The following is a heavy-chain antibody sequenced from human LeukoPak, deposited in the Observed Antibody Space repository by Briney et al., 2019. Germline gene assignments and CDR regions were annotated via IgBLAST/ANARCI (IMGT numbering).Heavy chain of an antibody. J-gene: IGHJ4*02. CDR2: ISYDGSNK. CDR1: GFTFSSYG. Sequence: PGGSLRLSCAASGFTFSSYGMHWVRQAPGKGLEWVAVISYDGSNKYYADSVKGRFTISRDNSKNTLYLQMNSLRAEDTAVYYCAKEGKRYDFWSGYYSWYFDYWGQGTLVTVSS. V-gene: IGHV3-30*18. CDR3: AKEGKRYDFWSGYYSWYFDY. D-gene: IGHD3-3*01.